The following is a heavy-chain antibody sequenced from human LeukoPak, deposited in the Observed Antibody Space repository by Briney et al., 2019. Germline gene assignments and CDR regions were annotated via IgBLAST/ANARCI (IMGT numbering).Heavy chain of an antibody. J-gene: IGHJ4*02. V-gene: IGHV1-18*01. CDR3: ARGGAIMGAHAYDY. CDR1: GYTFTNYG. D-gene: IGHD1-26*01. Sequence: ASVKVSCKASGYTFTNYGISWVRQAPGQGLEWMGWVSAYRGSTNYAQKLQGRVTMTTDTSTSTAYMELRSLRSDDTAVYFCARGGAIMGAHAYDYWGQGTLVTVSS. CDR2: VSAYRGST.